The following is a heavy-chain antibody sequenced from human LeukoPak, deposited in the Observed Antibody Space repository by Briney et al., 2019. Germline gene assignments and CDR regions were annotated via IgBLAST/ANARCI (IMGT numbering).Heavy chain of an antibody. CDR2: IRYDGSNK. CDR3: ARDGDCTNGVCYTRRYYYYMDV. CDR1: GFTFSSYG. Sequence: PGGSLRLSCAASGFTFSSYGMHWVRQAPGKGLEWVSFIRYDGSNKYYADSVKGRFTISRDNAKNSLYLQMNSLRAEDTAVYYCARDGDCTNGVCYTRRYYYYMDVWGKGTTVTVSS. J-gene: IGHJ6*03. V-gene: IGHV3-30*02. D-gene: IGHD2-8*01.